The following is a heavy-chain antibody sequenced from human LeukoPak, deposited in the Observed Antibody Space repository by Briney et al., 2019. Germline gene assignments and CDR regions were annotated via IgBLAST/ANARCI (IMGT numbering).Heavy chain of an antibody. D-gene: IGHD3-22*01. CDR3: AASPDYYDSSGYSYYFDY. Sequence: SVKVSCKASGFTFTSSAVQWVRQARGQRLEGIGWIVVGSGNTNYAQKFQERVTITRDMSTSTAYMELSSLRSEETAVYYCAASPDYYDSSGYSYYFDYWGQGTLVTVSS. J-gene: IGHJ4*02. CDR2: IVVGSGNT. V-gene: IGHV1-58*01. CDR1: GFTFTSSA.